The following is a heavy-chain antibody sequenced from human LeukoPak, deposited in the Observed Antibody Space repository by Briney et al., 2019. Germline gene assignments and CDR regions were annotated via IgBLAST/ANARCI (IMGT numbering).Heavy chain of an antibody. J-gene: IGHJ3*02. Sequence: GESLKISCKGSGYSFTSYWIGWVRQMPGKGLEWMGIIYPGDPDTRYSPSFQGQVTISADKSISTAYLQWSSLKASDTAMYYCARPPENYYDSTGPDAFDIWGQGTMATVSS. CDR2: IYPGDPDT. D-gene: IGHD3-22*01. CDR3: ARPPENYYDSTGPDAFDI. CDR1: GYSFTSYW. V-gene: IGHV5-51*01.